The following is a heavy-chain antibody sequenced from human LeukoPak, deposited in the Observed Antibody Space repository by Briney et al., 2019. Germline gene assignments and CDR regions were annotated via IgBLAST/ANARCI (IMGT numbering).Heavy chain of an antibody. Sequence: GESLKISCKGSGYSFSNYWIGWVRQMPGKGLEWMGIIYPGDSDTRYSPSFNGQVTISADKSFSTAYLQWSSLKASDTAMYYCARRLLSSTIFGVQSNWFDPWGQGTLATVSS. CDR3: ARRLLSSTIFGVQSNWFDP. J-gene: IGHJ5*02. D-gene: IGHD3-3*01. CDR2: IYPGDSDT. CDR1: GYSFSNYW. V-gene: IGHV5-51*01.